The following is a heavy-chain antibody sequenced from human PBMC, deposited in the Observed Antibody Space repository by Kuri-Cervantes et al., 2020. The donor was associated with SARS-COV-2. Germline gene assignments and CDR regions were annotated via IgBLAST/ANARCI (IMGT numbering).Heavy chain of an antibody. CDR1: GFTFNSYE. Sequence: GESLKISCAASGFTFNSYEMNWVRQAPGKGLEWPSYIGNTDSTTYYADSVKGRFTISRDNAKNLLYLQMNSLRAEDTALYYCAKDLSQYGDPGFDFWGQGTLVTVSS. CDR2: IGNTDSTT. D-gene: IGHD4-17*01. J-gene: IGHJ4*02. V-gene: IGHV3-48*03. CDR3: AKDLSQYGDPGFDF.